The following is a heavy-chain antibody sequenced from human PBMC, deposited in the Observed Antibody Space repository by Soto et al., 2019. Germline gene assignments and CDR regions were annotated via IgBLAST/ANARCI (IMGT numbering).Heavy chain of an antibody. J-gene: IGHJ4*02. V-gene: IGHV1-46*01. CDR3: ATRDPGHY. Sequence: QVQLVQSGAEVKKPGASVKVSCKASGYTFTTYYMHWVRQAPGQGLEWMGIISPDGGRTSYAQKFQGRVTMTRDTSTSTVYMELSSLSSGETGVYYCATRDPGHYWGQGTRVTVS. CDR1: GYTFTTYY. CDR2: ISPDGGRT.